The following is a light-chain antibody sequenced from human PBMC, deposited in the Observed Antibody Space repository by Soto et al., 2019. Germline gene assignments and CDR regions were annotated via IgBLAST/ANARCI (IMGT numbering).Light chain of an antibody. CDR1: QNIGSY. V-gene: IGKV3-11*01. CDR2: DAS. CDR3: QQRRNRSWT. Sequence: EIVLTQSPATLSLSPGERATLSCRASQNIGSYLTWYQQKPGQAPRLLIYDASNTATGIPGRFSGSGSGTDFTLTISSLEPEDFAVYYCQQRRNRSWTFGQGTKVEIK. J-gene: IGKJ1*01.